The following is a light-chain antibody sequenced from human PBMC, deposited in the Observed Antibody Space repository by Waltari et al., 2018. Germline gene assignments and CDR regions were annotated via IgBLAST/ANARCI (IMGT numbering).Light chain of an antibody. CDR1: QSVNSF. V-gene: IGKV3-11*01. CDR3: QQRVNWYA. Sequence: EIVLTQSPVTLSLSLGERATLSCRASQSVNSFIAWYQQKPGQAPRLLIYDASNRASGVPVRCRGSGSGTDFTLIISDLEPEDSGVYYCQQRVNWYAFGQGTKLEI. CDR2: DAS. J-gene: IGKJ2*01.